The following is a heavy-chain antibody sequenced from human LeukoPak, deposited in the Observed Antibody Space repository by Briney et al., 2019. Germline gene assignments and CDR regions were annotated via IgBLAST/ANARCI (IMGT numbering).Heavy chain of an antibody. Sequence: GGSLRLSCAASGFTSSSYAMSWVRQAPGKGLEWVSTVSSSGDSTYYADSVKGRFTIFRDNSKNTLYLQMNSLRAEDTAVYYCAKDRVSYYYGSADMDVWGRGTTVTVSS. CDR2: VSSSGDST. J-gene: IGHJ6*04. V-gene: IGHV3-23*01. D-gene: IGHD3-10*01. CDR1: GFTSSSYA. CDR3: AKDRVSYYYGSADMDV.